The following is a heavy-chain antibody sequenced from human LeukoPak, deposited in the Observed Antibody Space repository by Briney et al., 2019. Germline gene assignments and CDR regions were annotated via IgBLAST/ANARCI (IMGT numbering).Heavy chain of an antibody. J-gene: IGHJ4*02. CDR1: GGSISSYY. CDR2: IYYSGST. CDR3: AREDYGDSLGYFDY. V-gene: IGHV4-59*01. D-gene: IGHD4-17*01. Sequence: SETLSLTCTVSGGSISSYYWSWIRQPPGKGLEWIGYIYYSGSTNDNPSLKSRVAISVDTSTNQFSLKLSSVTAADTAVYYCAREDYGDSLGYFDYWGQGTLVTVSS.